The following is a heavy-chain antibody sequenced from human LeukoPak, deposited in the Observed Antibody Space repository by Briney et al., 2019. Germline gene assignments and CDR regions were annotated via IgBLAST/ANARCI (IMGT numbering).Heavy chain of an antibody. D-gene: IGHD3-22*01. Sequence: SETLSLTCTVSGCSISSYYWSWIRQPPGKGLEWIGYIYYSGSTNYNPSLKSRVTISVDTSKNQFSLKLSSVTAADTAVYYCARGLLRGHYFDYWGQGTLVTVSS. CDR1: GCSISSYY. CDR3: ARGLLRGHYFDY. CDR2: IYYSGST. J-gene: IGHJ4*02. V-gene: IGHV4-59*01.